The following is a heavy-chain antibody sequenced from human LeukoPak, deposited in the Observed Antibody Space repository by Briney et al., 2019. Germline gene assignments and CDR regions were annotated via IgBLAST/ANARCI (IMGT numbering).Heavy chain of an antibody. CDR3: TTAAYYGSGSYSD. Sequence: GGSLRLSCAASGFTFSNAWMSWVRQAPGKGLEWVGRIKSKTDGGTTDYAAPVKGRFTISRDDSKNMLYLQMNSLKTEDTAVYYCTTAAYYGSGSYSDWGQGTLVTVSS. D-gene: IGHD3-10*01. V-gene: IGHV3-15*01. CDR2: IKSKTDGGTT. CDR1: GFTFSNAW. J-gene: IGHJ4*02.